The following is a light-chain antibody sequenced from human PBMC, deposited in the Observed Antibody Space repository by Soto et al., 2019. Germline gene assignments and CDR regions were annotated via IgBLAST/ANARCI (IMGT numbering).Light chain of an antibody. J-gene: IGLJ1*01. CDR2: LNSDGSH. V-gene: IGLV4-69*01. CDR1: SGHSSYA. CDR3: QTWGSGIHYV. Sequence: QPVLTQSPSASASLGASVKLTCTLSSGHSSYAIAWHQQQPEKGPRYLMKLNSDGSHSKGDGILDRFSGSSSGAERYLTISSLQSEDEADYYCQTWGSGIHYVFGTGTKVTVL.